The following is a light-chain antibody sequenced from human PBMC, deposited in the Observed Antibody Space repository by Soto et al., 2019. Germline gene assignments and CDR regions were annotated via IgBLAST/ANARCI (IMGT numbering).Light chain of an antibody. CDR1: QSVSSSF. Sequence: EIVLTQSPGTLSLSPGERATLSCRASQSVSSSFLAGYQQKPGQAPRLLIYGASSRATGIPDRFSGSGSGADCTLTISSLERADFAVYYRHQYGSSPPWTIGQGTKVEVK. CDR2: GAS. J-gene: IGKJ1*01. V-gene: IGKV3-20*01. CDR3: HQYGSSPPWT.